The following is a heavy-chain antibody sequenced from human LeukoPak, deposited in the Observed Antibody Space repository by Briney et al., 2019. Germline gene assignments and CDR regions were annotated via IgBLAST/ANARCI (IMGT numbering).Heavy chain of an antibody. J-gene: IGHJ6*02. CDR2: ISGSGGST. CDR1: GFTFSSYA. D-gene: IGHD3-3*01. V-gene: IGHV3-23*01. CDR3: AKGDYDFSVTTPWLKKPISIYYYYYGMDV. Sequence: PGGSLRLSCAASGFTFSSYAMSWVRQAPGKGLEWVSAISGSGGSTYYADSVKGRFTISRDNSKNTLYLQMNSLRAEDTAVYYCAKGDYDFSVTTPWLKKPISIYYYYYGMDVWGQGTTVTVSS.